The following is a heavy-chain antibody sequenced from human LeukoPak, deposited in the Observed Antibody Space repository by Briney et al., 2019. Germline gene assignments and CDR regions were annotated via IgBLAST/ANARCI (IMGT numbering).Heavy chain of an antibody. CDR2: IYHSGST. V-gene: IGHV4-30-2*01. Sequence: PSETLSLTCAVSGGSISSGGYSWSWIRQPPGKGLEWIGYIYHSGSTYYNPSLKSRVTISVDRSKNQFSLKLSSVTAADTAVYYCASYYDSSGYYYYWGQGTLVTVSS. D-gene: IGHD3-22*01. J-gene: IGHJ4*02. CDR3: ASYYDSSGYYYY. CDR1: GGSISSGGYS.